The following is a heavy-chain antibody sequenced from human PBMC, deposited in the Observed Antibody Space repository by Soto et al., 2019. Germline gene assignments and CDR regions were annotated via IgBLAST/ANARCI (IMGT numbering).Heavy chain of an antibody. CDR2: INHSGST. J-gene: IGHJ6*03. CDR3: ARTSCSGGSCYYYYYYMDV. CDR1: GGSFSGYY. V-gene: IGHV4-34*01. D-gene: IGHD2-15*01. Sequence: SETLSLTCAVYGGSFSGYYWSWIRQPPGKGLEWIGEINHSGSTNYNPSLKSRVTISVDTSKNQFSLKLSSVTAADTAVYYCARTSCSGGSCYYYYYYMDVWGKGTTVTVSS.